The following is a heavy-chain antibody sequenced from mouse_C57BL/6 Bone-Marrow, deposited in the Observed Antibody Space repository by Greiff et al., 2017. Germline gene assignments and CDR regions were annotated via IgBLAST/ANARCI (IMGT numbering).Heavy chain of an antibody. Sequence: QVQLQQPGAELVKPGASVKLSCKASGYTFTSYWMHWVKQRPGQGLEWIGMIHPNSGSTNYNEKFKSKATLAVDKSSSTAYMQLSSLTSEDSAVYYCARSATGTPFAYWGQGTLVTVSA. V-gene: IGHV1-64*01. D-gene: IGHD4-1*01. CDR2: IHPNSGST. J-gene: IGHJ3*01. CDR3: ARSATGTPFAY. CDR1: GYTFTSYW.